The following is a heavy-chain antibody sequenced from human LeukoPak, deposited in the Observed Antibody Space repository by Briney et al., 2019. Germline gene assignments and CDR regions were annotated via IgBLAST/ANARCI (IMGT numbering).Heavy chain of an antibody. CDR2: IKQDGSEK. CDR1: GFTFSSYW. J-gene: IGHJ4*02. Sequence: GGSLRLSCAASGFTFSSYWMTWVRQAPGKGLEWVANIKQDGSEKYYVDSVKGRFTISRDNAKNTLYLHMNSLRAEDTAVYYCARGARRGDDYGGFFDYWGQGTLVTVSS. V-gene: IGHV3-7*01. D-gene: IGHD4-23*01. CDR3: ARGARRGDDYGGFFDY.